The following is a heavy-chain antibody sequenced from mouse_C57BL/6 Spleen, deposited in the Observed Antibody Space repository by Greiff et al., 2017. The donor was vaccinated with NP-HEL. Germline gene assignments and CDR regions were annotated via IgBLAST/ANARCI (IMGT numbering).Heavy chain of an antibody. D-gene: IGHD2-5*01. CDR1: GFSLTSYA. Sequence: VQLVESGPGLVAPSQSLSITCTVSGFSLTSYAISWVRQPPGKGLEWLGVIWTGGGTNYNSALKSRLSISKDHSKSQVFLKMNSLQTDDTARYYCARNPYYSNYEGYYYAMDYWGQGTSVTVSS. CDR2: IWTGGGT. CDR3: ARNPYYSNYEGYYYAMDY. J-gene: IGHJ4*01. V-gene: IGHV2-9-1*01.